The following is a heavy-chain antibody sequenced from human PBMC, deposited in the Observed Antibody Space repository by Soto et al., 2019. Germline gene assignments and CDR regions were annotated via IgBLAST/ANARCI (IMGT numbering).Heavy chain of an antibody. Sequence: QLQLQESGPGLVKPSETLSLTCTVSGGSISSRGYYWGWIRQPPGKGLEWIGTIYYSGSTYYNPSLKSRVTISVDTSKNQFSLKLSSVTAADPAVYYCATSNRFDPWGQGTLVTVSS. CDR3: ATSNRFDP. CDR1: GGSISSRGYY. V-gene: IGHV4-39*01. CDR2: IYYSGST. J-gene: IGHJ5*02.